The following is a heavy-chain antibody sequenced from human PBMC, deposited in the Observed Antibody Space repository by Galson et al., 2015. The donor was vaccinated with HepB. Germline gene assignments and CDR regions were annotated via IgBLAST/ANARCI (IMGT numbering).Heavy chain of an antibody. J-gene: IGHJ6*02. CDR3: ARVGRSSAYYYGMDV. Sequence: LRLSCAASGFTFSDYYMSWIRPAPGKGLEWVSYISSSSSYTNYADSVKGRFTISRDNAKNSLYLQMNSLRAEDTAVYYCARVGRSSAYYYGMDVWGQGTTVTVSS. V-gene: IGHV3-11*06. CDR2: ISSSSSYT. D-gene: IGHD6-6*01. CDR1: GFTFSDYY.